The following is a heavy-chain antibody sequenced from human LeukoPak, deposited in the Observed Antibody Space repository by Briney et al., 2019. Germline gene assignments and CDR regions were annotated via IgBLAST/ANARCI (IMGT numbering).Heavy chain of an antibody. V-gene: IGHV3-21*01. J-gene: IGHJ1*01. Sequence: GGSLRLSCAASGFTFSSYSRNWVRQAPGKGLEWVSYISASSGYISYPDSVKGRFTISRDNAKNSLYLQMNSLRAEDTAVYYCARDNTATEYFQHWGQGTLVTVSS. CDR2: ISASSGYI. CDR1: GFTFSSYS. CDR3: ARDNTATEYFQH. D-gene: IGHD5-18*01.